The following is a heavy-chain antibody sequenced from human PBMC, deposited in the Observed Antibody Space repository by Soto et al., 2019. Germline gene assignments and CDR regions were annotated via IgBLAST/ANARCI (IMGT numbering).Heavy chain of an antibody. V-gene: IGHV1-69*12. CDR3: ARSRDFWSCYPPLDY. CDR2: IIPIFGTA. D-gene: IGHD3-3*01. J-gene: IGHJ4*02. CDR1: GGTFSSYA. Sequence: QVQLVQSGAVVKTPGSSVKVSCKASGGTFSSYAISWVRQAPGQGLEWMGGIIPIFGTANYARKFQGRVTITADESTSTAYMELSSLRSEDTAVYYCARSRDFWSCYPPLDYWGQGTQVTVSA.